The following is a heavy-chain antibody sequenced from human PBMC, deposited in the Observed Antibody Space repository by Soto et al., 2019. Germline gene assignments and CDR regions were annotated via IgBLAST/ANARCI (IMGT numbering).Heavy chain of an antibody. Sequence: EVQLLESGGGLVQPGGSLRLSCAASGFTFSSYAMNWVRQAPGKGLEWVSVIRGSGGSTYYADAVKGRFSISRDNSKNTLYLQMNSLRAEDTAVYYCAKLTVGWYFDLWGRGTLVTVSS. CDR3: AKLTVGWYFDL. V-gene: IGHV3-23*01. CDR2: IRGSGGST. D-gene: IGHD4-17*01. J-gene: IGHJ2*01. CDR1: GFTFSSYA.